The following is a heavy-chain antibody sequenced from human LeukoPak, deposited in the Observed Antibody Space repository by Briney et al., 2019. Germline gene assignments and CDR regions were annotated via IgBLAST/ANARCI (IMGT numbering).Heavy chain of an antibody. V-gene: IGHV3-64*01. CDR2: ISTYGGST. CDR1: GFTFSTYA. Sequence: RGSLRLSCAASGFTFSTYAMHWVRQAPGKGLEYVSAISTYGGSTYYANSVKGRFTISRDNSKNTLYLQMGSLRAEDMAVYYCAREGMDGYNQGSFDYWGQGTLVTVS. D-gene: IGHD5-24*01. J-gene: IGHJ4*02. CDR3: AREGMDGYNQGSFDY.